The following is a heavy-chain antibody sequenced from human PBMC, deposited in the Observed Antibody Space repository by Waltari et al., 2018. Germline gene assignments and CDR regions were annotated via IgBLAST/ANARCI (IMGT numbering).Heavy chain of an antibody. V-gene: IGHV3-64*01. CDR1: GFTFSSYA. J-gene: IGHJ6*03. CDR2: ISSNGGST. D-gene: IGHD6-13*01. CDR3: ARVAAAGYYYYYYMDV. Sequence: EVQLVESGGGLVQPGGSLRLSCAASGFTFSSYAMHWVRQAPGKGLEYVSAISSNGGSTYYANSVKGRFTISRDNSKNTLYLQMGSLRAEDMAVYYCARVAAAGYYYYYYMDVWGKGTTVTVSS.